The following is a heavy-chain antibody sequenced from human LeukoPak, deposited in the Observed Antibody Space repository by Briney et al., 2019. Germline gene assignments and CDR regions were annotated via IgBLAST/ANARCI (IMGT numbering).Heavy chain of an antibody. V-gene: IGHV3-7*01. Sequence: GGSLRLSCAASGFTVSNAWMSWVRQAPGKGLEWVANIKQDGSEKYYVDSVKGRFTISRDNAKNSLYLQMNSLRAEDTAVYYCARDGVGGDYWGQGTLVTVSS. CDR1: GFTVSNAW. CDR3: ARDGVGGDY. D-gene: IGHD2-8*01. J-gene: IGHJ4*02. CDR2: IKQDGSEK.